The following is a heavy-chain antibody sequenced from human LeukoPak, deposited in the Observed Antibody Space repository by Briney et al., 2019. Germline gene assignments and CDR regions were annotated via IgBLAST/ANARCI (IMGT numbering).Heavy chain of an antibody. Sequence: GGSLRLSCAASGFTFSNYSLTWVRQTPGKGLEWVSSISRSSSYIYYADSVKGRFTISRDNAKNSLYLQMNSLRAEDTAVYYCAREGLLWFGEYYRNWFDPWGQGTLVTVSS. D-gene: IGHD3-10*01. J-gene: IGHJ5*02. CDR2: ISRSSSYI. CDR1: GFTFSNYS. CDR3: AREGLLWFGEYYRNWFDP. V-gene: IGHV3-21*01.